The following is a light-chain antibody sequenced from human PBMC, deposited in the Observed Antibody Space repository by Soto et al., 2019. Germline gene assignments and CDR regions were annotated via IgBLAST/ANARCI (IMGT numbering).Light chain of an antibody. CDR3: QQFNRYPIT. CDR2: DVS. CDR1: QDIRGA. J-gene: IGKJ5*01. Sequence: AIQLTQSPSSLSASVGDRVTITCRASQDIRGALAWYQQKPGKAPKILIYDVSTLESGVPSRFSGSSSGTDFTLTISSLQPVDFATYYCQQFNRYPITFGQGTRLEIK. V-gene: IGKV1-13*02.